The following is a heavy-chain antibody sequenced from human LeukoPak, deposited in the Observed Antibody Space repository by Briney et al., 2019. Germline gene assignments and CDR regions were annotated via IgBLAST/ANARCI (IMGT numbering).Heavy chain of an antibody. CDR1: GGSISSSSYY. V-gene: IGHV4-39*07. J-gene: IGHJ4*02. CDR3: ARAPRLALDY. D-gene: IGHD6-19*01. Sequence: PSETLSLTCTVSGGSISSSSYYWGWIRQPPGKGLEWIGSIYYSGSTNYNPSLKSRVTISVDTSKNQFSLKLSSVTAADTAVYYCARAPRLALDYWGQGTLVTVSS. CDR2: IYYSGST.